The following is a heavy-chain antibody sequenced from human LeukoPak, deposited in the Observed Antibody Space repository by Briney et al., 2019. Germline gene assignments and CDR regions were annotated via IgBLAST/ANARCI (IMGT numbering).Heavy chain of an antibody. V-gene: IGHV3-15*01. J-gene: IGHJ4*02. CDR3: TAGIGHSDFDY. D-gene: IGHD6-13*01. Sequence: GGSLRLSCAASGFTFSSAWMNWVRQAPGKGLEWVGRVKSKTNGGTTGYAAPVKGRFTISRDDSKNTYLQMNSLKSEDTAVYYCTAGIGHSDFDYWGQGTLVTVSS. CDR1: GFTFSSAW. CDR2: VKSKTNGGTT.